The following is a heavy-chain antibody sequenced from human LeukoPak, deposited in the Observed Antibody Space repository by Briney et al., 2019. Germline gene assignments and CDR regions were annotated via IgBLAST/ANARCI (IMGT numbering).Heavy chain of an antibody. Sequence: KRGESLKISCKGSGYSFTSYWIGWVRQMPGKGLEWMGIIYPGDSDTRYSPSFQGQVTISADKSISTAYLQWSSLKASGTAMYHCARGGIVLMVYAPYFDYWGQGTLVTVSS. D-gene: IGHD2-8*01. J-gene: IGHJ4*02. CDR1: GYSFTSYW. CDR2: IYPGDSDT. CDR3: ARGGIVLMVYAPYFDY. V-gene: IGHV5-51*01.